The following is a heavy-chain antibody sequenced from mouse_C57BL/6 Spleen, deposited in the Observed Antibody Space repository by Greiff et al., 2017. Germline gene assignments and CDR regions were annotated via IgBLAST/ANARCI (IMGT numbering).Heavy chain of an antibody. CDR3: AKVHYDGSSYGYAMDY. J-gene: IGHJ4*01. CDR1: GFSLTSYG. D-gene: IGHD1-1*01. V-gene: IGHV2-5*01. CDR2: LWRGGST. Sequence: QVQLQQSGPGLVQPSQSLSITCTVSGFSLTSYGVHWVRQSPGKGLEWLGVLWRGGSTDYNAAFMSRLSITKDNSKSQVFFKMNSRQADDTAIYYCAKVHYDGSSYGYAMDYWGQGTSVTVSS.